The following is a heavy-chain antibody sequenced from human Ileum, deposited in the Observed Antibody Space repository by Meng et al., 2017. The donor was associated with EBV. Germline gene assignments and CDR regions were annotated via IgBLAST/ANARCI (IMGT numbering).Heavy chain of an antibody. J-gene: IGHJ5*02. Sequence: QVRRQQVGTGLLKPSETLSLTGAVYGGSFNDYYWTWLRQPPGKGLEWIGEIDQSGYTKFNPSLSSRATISRDTSNNQFSLRLNSVTAADTALYYCARYGRCNGNSFYCFDPWGQGTLVTVSS. V-gene: IGHV4-34*01. D-gene: IGHD4-23*01. CDR3: ARYGRCNGNSFYCFDP. CDR2: IDQSGYT. CDR1: GGSFNDYY.